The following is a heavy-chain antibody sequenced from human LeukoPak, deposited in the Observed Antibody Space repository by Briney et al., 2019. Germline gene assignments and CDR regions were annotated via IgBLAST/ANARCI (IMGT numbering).Heavy chain of an antibody. D-gene: IGHD6-13*01. V-gene: IGHV1-69*05. CDR3: ARNIAAAGTYYYDYTDV. Sequence: SVKVSCKASGGTFSSYAISWVRQAPGQGLEWMGGIIPIFGTANYAQKFQGRVTITTDESTSTAYMELSSLRSEDTAVYYCARNIAAAGTYYYDYTDVWGKGTTVTVSS. J-gene: IGHJ6*03. CDR1: GGTFSSYA. CDR2: IIPIFGTA.